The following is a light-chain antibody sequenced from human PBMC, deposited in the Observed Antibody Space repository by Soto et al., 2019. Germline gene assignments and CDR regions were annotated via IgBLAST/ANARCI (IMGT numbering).Light chain of an antibody. Sequence: QSALTQPASVSGSPGQSITISCTGTSSDVGGYNYVSWYQQHPGKAPKLMIYDVSNRPSGVSNRVSGSKSGNTASLTISGLQSEDEADYYCSSYTSSTLLVFGTGTKLTVL. J-gene: IGLJ1*01. V-gene: IGLV2-14*01. CDR3: SSYTSSTLLV. CDR2: DVS. CDR1: SSDVGGYNY.